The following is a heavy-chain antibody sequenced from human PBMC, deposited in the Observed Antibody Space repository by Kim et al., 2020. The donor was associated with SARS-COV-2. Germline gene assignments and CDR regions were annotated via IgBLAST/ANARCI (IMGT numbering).Heavy chain of an antibody. CDR2: IYSGGST. D-gene: IGHD3-10*01. CDR3: ARASLHFGYGSGSPTDY. J-gene: IGHJ4*02. Sequence: GGSLRLSCAASGFTVSSNYMSWVRQAPGKGLEWVSVIYSGGSTYYADSVKGRFTISRDNSKNTLYLQMNSLRAEDTAVYYCARASLHFGYGSGSPTDYWGQGTLVTVSS. CDR1: GFTVSSNY. V-gene: IGHV3-66*01.